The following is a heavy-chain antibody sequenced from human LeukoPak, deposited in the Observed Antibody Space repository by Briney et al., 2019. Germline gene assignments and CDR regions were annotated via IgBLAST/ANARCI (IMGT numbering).Heavy chain of an antibody. D-gene: IGHD3-16*01. CDR3: AKEFRTGGDDAFDI. J-gene: IGHJ3*02. CDR2: ISYDGSKI. V-gene: IGHV3-30*18. CDR1: GFTFSGSG. Sequence: PGRSLRLSCAASGFTFSGSGMHWVRQAPGKGLGWVAVISYDGSKIYYADSVKGRFTISRDNSKNTLYLQMNSLRAEDTAVYYCAKEFRTGGDDAFDIWGQGTMVTVSS.